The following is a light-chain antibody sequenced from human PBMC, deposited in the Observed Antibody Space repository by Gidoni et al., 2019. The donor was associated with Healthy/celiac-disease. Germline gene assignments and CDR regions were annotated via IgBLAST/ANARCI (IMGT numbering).Light chain of an antibody. CDR3: QVWDSSSDHVV. V-gene: IGLV3-21*04. J-gene: IGLJ2*01. Sequence: SYVLTQPPSASVPPGKTARITCGVNNIGSKSVHWYQQKPGQAPVLVIYYDSDRPSGIPERFSGSNSGNTATLTISRVEAGDEADYYCQVWDSSSDHVVFGGGTKLTVL. CDR2: YDS. CDR1: NIGSKS.